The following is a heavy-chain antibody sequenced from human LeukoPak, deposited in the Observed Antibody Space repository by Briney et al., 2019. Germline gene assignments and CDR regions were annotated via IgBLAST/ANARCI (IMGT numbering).Heavy chain of an antibody. CDR1: GFTFSDYY. V-gene: IGHV3-11*04. J-gene: IGHJ6*03. Sequence: PGGSLRLSCAASGFTFSDYYMSWIRQAPGKGLEWVSYISSSGSTIYYADSVKGRFTISRDNAKNSLYLQMNSLGAEDTAVYYCARTPSPQYYYYMDVWGKGTTVTVSS. CDR3: ARTPSPQYYYYMDV. CDR2: ISSSGSTI.